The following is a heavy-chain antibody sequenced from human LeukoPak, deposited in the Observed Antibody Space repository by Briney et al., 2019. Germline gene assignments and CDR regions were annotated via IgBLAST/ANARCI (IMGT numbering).Heavy chain of an antibody. CDR2: ISGSGGST. V-gene: IGHV3-23*01. Sequence: GGSLRLSCAASGFTFSSYAMSWVRQAPGKGLEWVSAISGSGGSTYYADSVKGRFTISRDNPKNTLYLQMNSLRAEDTAVYYCAKDHCSSTSCYRADFDYWGQGTLVTVSS. J-gene: IGHJ4*02. CDR3: AKDHCSSTSCYRADFDY. CDR1: GFTFSSYA. D-gene: IGHD2-2*01.